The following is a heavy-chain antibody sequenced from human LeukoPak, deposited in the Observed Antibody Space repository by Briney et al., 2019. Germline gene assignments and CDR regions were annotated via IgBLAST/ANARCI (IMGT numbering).Heavy chain of an antibody. D-gene: IGHD6-19*01. V-gene: IGHV5-51*01. CDR1: EYSFTSYW. J-gene: IGHJ4*02. CDR2: IYPGDSDT. Sequence: GESLKISCRGSEYSFTSYWIGWGRQMPGKGLEGMGIIYPGDSDTRYSPSFQGQVTISADKSISTAYLQWSSLKASDTAMYYCARHDSSWPLSGWYPLGYWGQGTLVTVSS. CDR3: ARHDSSWPLSGWYPLGY.